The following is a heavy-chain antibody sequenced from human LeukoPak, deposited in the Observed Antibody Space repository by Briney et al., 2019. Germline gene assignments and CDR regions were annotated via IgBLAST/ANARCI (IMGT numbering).Heavy chain of an antibody. CDR1: GSSISSGGYF. D-gene: IGHD2-8*01. V-gene: IGHV4-39*01. J-gene: IGHJ5*02. Sequence: SETLSLTCTVSGSSISSGGYFWSWIRQPPGKGLEWIGSIYFSGSTYYNPSLRSRVTISVDTSKNQFSLKLRSVTAADTAVYYCARSAFCTNRVCSPLASWGQGTLVTVSS. CDR3: ARSAFCTNRVCSPLAS. CDR2: IYFSGST.